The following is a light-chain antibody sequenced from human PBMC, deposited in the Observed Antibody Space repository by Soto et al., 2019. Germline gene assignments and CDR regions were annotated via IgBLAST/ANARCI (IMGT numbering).Light chain of an antibody. Sequence: EIVLTQSPGTLSLSPGERATLSCRASQSVSSNYLAWYQRKPGQAPRLLIYGPSNRATGIPNRFSGSGSGTDFTLTITRLEPEGFVVYDCQQYGSSPPTFGKGTKVEI. CDR2: GPS. CDR1: QSVSSNY. J-gene: IGKJ1*01. V-gene: IGKV3-20*01. CDR3: QQYGSSPPT.